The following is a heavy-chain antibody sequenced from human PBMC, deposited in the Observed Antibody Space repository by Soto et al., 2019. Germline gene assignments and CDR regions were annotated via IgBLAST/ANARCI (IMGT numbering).Heavy chain of an antibody. CDR1: GGSMIAYY. Sequence: SETLSLTCTVSGGSMIAYYWNWMRQPPGKGLQWIGYTYYSGSTTYNPSLKSRVTISVDSSKNQFSLKLDSVTPAGTAVYYCARVRGTAGKRYFDYWGPGTLVTVSS. J-gene: IGHJ4*02. D-gene: IGHD6-13*01. CDR2: TYYSGST. CDR3: ARVRGTAGKRYFDY. V-gene: IGHV4-59*01.